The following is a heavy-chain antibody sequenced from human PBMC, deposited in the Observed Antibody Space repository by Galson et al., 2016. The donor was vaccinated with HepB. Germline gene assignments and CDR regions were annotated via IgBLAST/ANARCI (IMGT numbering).Heavy chain of an antibody. CDR2: ISGGGGST. CDR3: ARGMYYYDSSGYPGPFDD. V-gene: IGHV3-23*01. D-gene: IGHD3-22*01. J-gene: IGHJ4*02. CDR1: GSTFSSYA. Sequence: SLRLSCAASGSTFSSYAMSWVRQAPGKGLEWVSAISGGGGSTFYADSVKGRFTISRDNSKNTVYLQMNSLRAEDTAVYYCARGMYYYDSSGYPGPFDDWGQGTLVTVSS.